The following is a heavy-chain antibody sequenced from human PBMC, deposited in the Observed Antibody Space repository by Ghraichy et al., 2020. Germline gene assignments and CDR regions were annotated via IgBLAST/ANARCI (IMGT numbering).Heavy chain of an antibody. CDR2: ISYDGSNK. D-gene: IGHD2-8*01. Sequence: GGSLRLSCAASGFTFSSYAMHWVRQAPGKGLEWVAVISYDGSNKYYADSVKGRFTISRDHSKSTLNLQMTSLRGEDTAVYYCAKGGRGYYNNVELSDSYWGQGTLVTVSS. J-gene: IGHJ4*02. CDR3: AKGGRGYYNNVELSDSY. CDR1: GFTFSSYA. V-gene: IGHV3-30*18.